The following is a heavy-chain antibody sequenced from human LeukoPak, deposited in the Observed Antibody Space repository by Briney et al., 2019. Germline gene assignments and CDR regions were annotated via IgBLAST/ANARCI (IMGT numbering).Heavy chain of an antibody. CDR2: IRSKAFGGAA. V-gene: IGHV3-49*03. Sequence: GGSLRLSCTASGFTFGDYAMSWFRQAPGKGLEWVGFIRSKAFGGAADYAASVKGRFSISRDDSKSIAYLQMNSLKTEDTAVYYCAREDYDDNGWYFDLWGRGTLVTVSS. D-gene: IGHD4-17*01. J-gene: IGHJ2*01. CDR3: AREDYDDNGWYFDL. CDR1: GFTFGDYA.